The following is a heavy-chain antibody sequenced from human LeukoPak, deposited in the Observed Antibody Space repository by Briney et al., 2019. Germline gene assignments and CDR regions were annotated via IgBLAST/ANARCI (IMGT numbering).Heavy chain of an antibody. CDR2: INPNSGGT. CDR1: GYTFTGYY. Sequence: ASVKVSCKASGYTFTGYYMHWVRQAPGQGLEWMGWINPNSGGTNYAQKFQGRVTMIRDTSISTAYMELSRLRSDDTAVYYCARRGIAANWFDPWGQGTLVTVSS. D-gene: IGHD6-25*01. J-gene: IGHJ5*02. CDR3: ARRGIAANWFDP. V-gene: IGHV1-2*02.